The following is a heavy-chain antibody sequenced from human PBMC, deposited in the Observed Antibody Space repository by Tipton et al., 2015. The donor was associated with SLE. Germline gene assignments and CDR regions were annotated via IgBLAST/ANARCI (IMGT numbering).Heavy chain of an antibody. D-gene: IGHD3-22*01. J-gene: IGHJ4*02. CDR3: ARHDYDSNGYYQHYFDY. CDR2: INHSGST. Sequence: WSWIRQPPGKGLEWIGEINHSGSTNYNPSLKSRVSMSIDTSRNEVFLRLSSVTAADTAVYYCARHDYDSNGYYQHYFDYWGQGTLVTVSS. V-gene: IGHV4-34*01.